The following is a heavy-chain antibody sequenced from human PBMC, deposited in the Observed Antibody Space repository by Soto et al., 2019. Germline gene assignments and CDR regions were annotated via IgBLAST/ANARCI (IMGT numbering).Heavy chain of an antibody. CDR3: AKIYGYSSGWYHY. CDR1: GVTFRSYA. D-gene: IGHD6-19*01. Sequence: QPGGSLRVSCTASGVTFRSYAMSWVRQAPGKGLEWVSAISGSGGSTYYADSVKGRFTISRDNSKNTLYLQMNSLRAEDTAVYYCAKIYGYSSGWYHYWGQGTLVTVSS. CDR2: ISGSGGST. V-gene: IGHV3-23*01. J-gene: IGHJ4*02.